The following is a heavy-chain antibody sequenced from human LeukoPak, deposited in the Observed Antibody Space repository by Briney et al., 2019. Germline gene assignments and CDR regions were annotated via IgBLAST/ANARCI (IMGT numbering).Heavy chain of an antibody. CDR2: IKQDGSEK. Sequence: PGGSLRLSCAGSGFTFRNFAMTWVRQAPGKGLEWVANIKQDGSEKYYVDSVKGRFTISRDNAKTSLYLQMNSLRAEDTAVYYCARPHYDFWSGYSNWFDPWGQGTLVTVSS. J-gene: IGHJ5*02. CDR3: ARPHYDFWSGYSNWFDP. CDR1: GFTFRNFA. V-gene: IGHV3-7*01. D-gene: IGHD3-3*01.